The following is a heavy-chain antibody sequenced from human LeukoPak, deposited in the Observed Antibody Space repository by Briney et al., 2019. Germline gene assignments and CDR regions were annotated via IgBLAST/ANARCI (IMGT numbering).Heavy chain of an antibody. CDR2: INNDGSGT. D-gene: IGHD2-21*01. J-gene: IGHJ4*02. Sequence: PGGSLRLSCAASGFTFGSCWMHWVRQAPGKGLMWVSRINNDGSGTVYADSVEGRFTISRDNAKNTVYLQMNSLRVEDTAVYYCARDSALYTASSAVIGWGQGTLVIVSS. V-gene: IGHV3-74*01. CDR3: ARDSALYTASSAVIG. CDR1: GFTFGSCW.